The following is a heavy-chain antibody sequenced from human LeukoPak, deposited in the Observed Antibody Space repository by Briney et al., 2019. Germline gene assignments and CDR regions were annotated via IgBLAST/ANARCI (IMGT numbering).Heavy chain of an antibody. J-gene: IGHJ6*03. CDR1: GGSFSIYY. CDR3: ARGTPTDYYYYYINV. V-gene: IGHV4-4*07. Sequence: SETLSLTCTVSGGSFSIYYWNWIRQPAGKGLEWIGRIYSSGSTNYNPSLRSRVTISVDTSKNQFSLKLSSVTAADTAIYYCARGTPTDYYYYYINVWGKGTTVTISS. CDR2: IYSSGST.